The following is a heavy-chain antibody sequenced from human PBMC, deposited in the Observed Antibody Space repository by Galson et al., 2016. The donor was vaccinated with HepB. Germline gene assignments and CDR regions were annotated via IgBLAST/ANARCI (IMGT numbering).Heavy chain of an antibody. J-gene: IGHJ4*02. CDR3: ATGASAALGDFDN. Sequence: SVKVSCKASGYTFTSYDINWVRQATGQGLEWMGWMNPNSGDTGYAQKFQGRVTMTEDTSTDTAYMELSSLTSQDTAVYYCATGASAALGDFDNWGQGTLVTVTS. CDR1: GYTFTSYD. CDR2: MNPNSGDT. V-gene: IGHV1-8*01. D-gene: IGHD6-13*01.